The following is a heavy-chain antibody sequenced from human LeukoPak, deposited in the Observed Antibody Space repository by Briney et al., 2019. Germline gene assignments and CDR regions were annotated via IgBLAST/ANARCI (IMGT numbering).Heavy chain of an antibody. J-gene: IGHJ4*02. V-gene: IGHV1-18*01. CDR3: ARDRDNYNWNALDY. Sequence: EASVKVSCKASGYTFTSYGISWVRQAPGQGLEWMGWISAYNGNTNYAQKFQGRVTMTRDTSTSTVYMELSSLRSEDTAVYYCARDRDNYNWNALDYWGQGTLVTVSS. CDR1: GYTFTSYG. D-gene: IGHD1-20*01. CDR2: ISAYNGNT.